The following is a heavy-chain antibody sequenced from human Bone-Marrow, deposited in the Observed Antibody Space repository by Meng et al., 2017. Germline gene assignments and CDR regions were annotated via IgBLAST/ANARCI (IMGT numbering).Heavy chain of an antibody. J-gene: IGHJ4*02. D-gene: IGHD2-2*01. CDR3: TRDGYSDCSRTSCFDY. V-gene: IGHV7-4-1*02. CDR1: GGTFSSYA. Sequence: QGRRVQSGAEVKKPGSSVKVSCKASGGTFSSYAISWVRQAPGQGLEWMGWIDTKTESPRYAQGFKGRLVFSSDTSVSTAYLEISGLKADDTAVYYCTRDGYSDCSRTSCFDYWGQGTLVTVSS. CDR2: IDTKTESP.